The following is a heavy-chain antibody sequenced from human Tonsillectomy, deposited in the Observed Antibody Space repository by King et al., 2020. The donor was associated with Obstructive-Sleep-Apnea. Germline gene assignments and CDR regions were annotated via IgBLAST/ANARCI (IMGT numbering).Heavy chain of an antibody. CDR2: ISYVGSNK. D-gene: IGHD3-22*01. J-gene: IGHJ6*02. Sequence: VQLVESGGDVVQPGRSLRLSCAASGFTFSSYGMHWVRQAPGKGLEWVAVISYVGSNKYYVDSVKGRFTISRDNSRNTLYLQMNSLRAEDTAVYYCAKDQKGYYDTSGYYVYYYYYGMDVWGQGTTVTVSS. V-gene: IGHV3-30*18. CDR3: AKDQKGYYDTSGYYVYYYYYGMDV. CDR1: GFTFSSYG.